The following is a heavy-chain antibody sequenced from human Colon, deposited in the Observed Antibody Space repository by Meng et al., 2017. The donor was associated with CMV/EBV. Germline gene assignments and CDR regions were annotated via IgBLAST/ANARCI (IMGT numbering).Heavy chain of an antibody. J-gene: IGHJ4*02. D-gene: IGHD2-2*02. Sequence: LSTSGGGVGWIRQPPGKALEWLALIYWNDDKRYSPSLKSRLTITKDTSKNQVVLTMTNMDPVDTATYYCAHSYYCSSTSCYIHFDYWGQGTLVTVSS. CDR1: LSTSGGG. V-gene: IGHV2-5*01. CDR2: IYWNDDK. CDR3: AHSYYCSSTSCYIHFDY.